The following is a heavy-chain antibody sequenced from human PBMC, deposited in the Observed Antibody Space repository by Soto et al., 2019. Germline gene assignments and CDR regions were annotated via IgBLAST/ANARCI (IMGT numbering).Heavy chain of an antibody. CDR3: ARDPLWGTAMVLWYFDL. CDR1: GFTFSSYA. V-gene: IGHV3-30-3*01. Sequence: QVQLVESGGGVVQPGRSLRLSCAASGFTFSSYAMHWVRQAPGKGLEWVTVITYDGSNKYYADSVKGRFTISRDNSKNXLYLQMTSLRAEDTAVYYCARDPLWGTAMVLWYFDLWGRGTLVTVSS. CDR2: ITYDGSNK. J-gene: IGHJ2*01. D-gene: IGHD5-18*01.